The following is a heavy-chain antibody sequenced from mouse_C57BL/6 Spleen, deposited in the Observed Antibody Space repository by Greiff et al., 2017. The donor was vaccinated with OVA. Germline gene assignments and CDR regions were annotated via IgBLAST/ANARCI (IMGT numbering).Heavy chain of an antibody. V-gene: IGHV1-15*01. J-gene: IGHJ2*01. CDR2: IDPETGGT. CDR3: IYGPYYFDY. CDR1: GYTFTDYE. D-gene: IGHD1-1*02. Sequence: QVQLQQSGAELVRPGASVTLSCKASGYTFTDYEMPWVKQTPVHGLEWIGAIDPETGGTAYNQKFKGKAILTADKSSSTAYMELRSLTSEDSAVYYCIYGPYYFDYWGQGTTLTVSS.